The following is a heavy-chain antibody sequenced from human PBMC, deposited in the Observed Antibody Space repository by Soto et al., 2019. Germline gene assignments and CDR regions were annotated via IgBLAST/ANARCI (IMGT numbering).Heavy chain of an antibody. Sequence: GASVKVSCKASEGTFSSYAISWVRQAPGQGLEWMGGIIPIFGTANYAQKFQGRVTITADESTSTAYMELSSLRSEDTAVYYCVYGSGSYYNSLQAFDIWGQGTMVTVSS. CDR3: VYGSGSYYNSLQAFDI. D-gene: IGHD3-10*01. CDR2: IIPIFGTA. V-gene: IGHV1-69*13. J-gene: IGHJ3*02. CDR1: EGTFSSYA.